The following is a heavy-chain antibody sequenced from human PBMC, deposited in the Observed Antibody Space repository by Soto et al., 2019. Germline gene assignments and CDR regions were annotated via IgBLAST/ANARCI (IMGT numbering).Heavy chain of an antibody. CDR2: IAAGNGNT. D-gene: IGHD4-4*01. Sequence: QVQLVQSGTEARKPGASVKVSCRASGYIFTGYAIQWVRQAPGQRLEWMGWIAAGNGNTRYSQKFQDRVTISRDISVSTAYMELTSLRSEDTAIYYCATTASGTNYFDHWGQGTLVTVYS. CDR1: GYIFTGYA. CDR3: ATTASGTNYFDH. V-gene: IGHV1-3*01. J-gene: IGHJ4*02.